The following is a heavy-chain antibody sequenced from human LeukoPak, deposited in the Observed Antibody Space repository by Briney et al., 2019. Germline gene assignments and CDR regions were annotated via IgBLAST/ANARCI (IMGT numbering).Heavy chain of an antibody. D-gene: IGHD3-22*01. CDR2: INPNSGGT. CDR3: ARDLGNYYDSSGYYYSRGYYFDY. V-gene: IGHV1-2*02. CDR1: VYTFTAYY. Sequence: ASLKVSSKASVYTFTAYYMHCVRQAPGQGLEWMGWINPNSGGTNYAQKFQGRVTMTRDTSISTAYMELSRLRSDDTAVYYCARDLGNYYDSSGYYYSRGYYFDYWGQGTLVTVSS. J-gene: IGHJ4*02.